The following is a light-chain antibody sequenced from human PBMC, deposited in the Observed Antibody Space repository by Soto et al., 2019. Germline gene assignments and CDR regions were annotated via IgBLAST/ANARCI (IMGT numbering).Light chain of an antibody. CDR3: QQYDNWPPIT. J-gene: IGKJ5*01. CDR1: QGIRND. CDR2: AAS. Sequence: IQMTQSPSSLSASVGDRVTITCRASQGIRNDLGWYQQKPGKAPKLLIYAASSLESGVPSRFSGSGSGTEFTLTISSLQSEDFAVYYCQQYDNWPPITFGQGTRLENK. V-gene: IGKV1-17*01.